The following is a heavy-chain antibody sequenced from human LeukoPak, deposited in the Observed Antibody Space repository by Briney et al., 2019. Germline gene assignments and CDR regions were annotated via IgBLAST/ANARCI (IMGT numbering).Heavy chain of an antibody. J-gene: IGHJ5*02. CDR1: GFTFSSYG. V-gene: IGHV3-30*18. CDR3: AKDAGRGGYNWFDP. Sequence: PGGSLRLSCAASGFTFSSYGMHWARQAPGKGLEWVAVISYDGSNKYYADSVKGRFTISRDNSKNTLYLQMNSLRAEDTAVYYCAKDAGRGGYNWFDPWGQGTLVTVSS. CDR2: ISYDGSNK. D-gene: IGHD3-10*01.